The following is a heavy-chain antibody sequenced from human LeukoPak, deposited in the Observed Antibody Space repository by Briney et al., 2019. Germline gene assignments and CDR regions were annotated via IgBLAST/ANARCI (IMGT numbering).Heavy chain of an antibody. CDR2: IDPSDSYT. CDR1: GYSFTSYW. CDR3: ARANPQQLVPDY. D-gene: IGHD6-13*01. J-gene: IGHJ4*02. V-gene: IGHV5-10-1*01. Sequence: PGESLKISCKGSGYSFTSYWISWVRQMPGKGLEWMGRIDPSDSYTNYSPSFQGHVTTSADKSISTAYLQWSSLKASDTAMYYCARANPQQLVPDYWGQGTLVTVSS.